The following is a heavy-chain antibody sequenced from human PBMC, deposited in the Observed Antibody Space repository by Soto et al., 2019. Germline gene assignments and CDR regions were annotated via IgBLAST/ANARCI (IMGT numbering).Heavy chain of an antibody. CDR1: GFTFSSYG. Sequence: QVQLVESGGGVVQPGRSLRLSCAASGFTFSSYGMHWVRQAPGKGLEWVAVIWYDGSNKYYADSVKGRFTISRDNSKNTLYLQMNSLRAEDTAVYYCARARMIGDAFDIWGQGTMVTVSS. V-gene: IGHV3-33*01. CDR2: IWYDGSNK. CDR3: ARARMIGDAFDI. D-gene: IGHD3-22*01. J-gene: IGHJ3*02.